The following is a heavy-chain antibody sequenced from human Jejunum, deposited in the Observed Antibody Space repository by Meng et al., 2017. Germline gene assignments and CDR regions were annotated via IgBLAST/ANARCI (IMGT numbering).Heavy chain of an antibody. CDR3: AHGGLSSGWYYPEH. D-gene: IGHD6-19*01. J-gene: IGHJ4*02. CDR2: IYWDDDK. CDR1: GFSLSTSGVG. Sequence: QITLRESGPTLVKPTQPPTLTCTFSGFSLSTSGVGVGWIRQPPGKALEWLALIYWDDDKRSGPSLKRRLTITTDTSKNQVVLTMTNMDPVDTATYYCAHGGLSSGWYYPEHWGQGILVTVSS. V-gene: IGHV2-5*05.